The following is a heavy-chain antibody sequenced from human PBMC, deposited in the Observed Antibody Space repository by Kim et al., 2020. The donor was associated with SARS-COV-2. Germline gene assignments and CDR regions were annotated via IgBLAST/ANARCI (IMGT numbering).Heavy chain of an antibody. Sequence: SVKVSCKASGGTFSSYAISWVRQAPGQGLEWMGGIIPIFGTANYAQKFQGRVTITADESTSTAYMELSSLRSEDTAVYYCARAAGGFGELSYFDYWGQGTLVTVSS. V-gene: IGHV1-69*13. CDR3: ARAAGGFGELSYFDY. CDR1: GGTFSSYA. J-gene: IGHJ4*02. CDR2: IIPIFGTA. D-gene: IGHD3-10*01.